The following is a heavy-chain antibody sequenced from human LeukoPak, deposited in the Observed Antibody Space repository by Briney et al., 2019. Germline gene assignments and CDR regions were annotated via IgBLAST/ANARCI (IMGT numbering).Heavy chain of an antibody. CDR1: GFTFSSYG. J-gene: IGHJ5*02. CDR2: ISGSGGST. Sequence: GGSLRLSCAASGFTFSSYGMSWVRQAPGKGLEWVSAISGSGGSTYYADSVKGRFTISRDNSKNTLYLQMNSLRAEDTAVYYCAKGFTYYYDSSGYSWGQGTLVTVSS. V-gene: IGHV3-23*01. D-gene: IGHD3-22*01. CDR3: AKGFTYYYDSSGYS.